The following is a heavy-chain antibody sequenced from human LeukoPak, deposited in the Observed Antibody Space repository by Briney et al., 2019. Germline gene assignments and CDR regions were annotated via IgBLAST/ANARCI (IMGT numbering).Heavy chain of an antibody. CDR1: GGSISSYY. J-gene: IGHJ4*02. D-gene: IGHD1-26*01. V-gene: IGHV4-59*01. CDR2: IYYSGST. Sequence: PSETLSLTCTVSGGSISSYYWSWIRQPPGKGLEWIGYIYYSGSTNYNPSLKSRVTISVDTSKNQFSLKLSSVTAADTAVYYCARDYYGHLGYWGQGTLVTVSS. CDR3: ARDYYGHLGY.